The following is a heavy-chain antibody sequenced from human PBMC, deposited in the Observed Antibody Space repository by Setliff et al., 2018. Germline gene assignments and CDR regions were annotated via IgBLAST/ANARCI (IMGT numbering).Heavy chain of an antibody. CDR2: INNYSFKT. D-gene: IGHD3-22*01. CDR1: GYTYTNYG. V-gene: IGHV1-18*01. Sequence: ASVKVSCKASGYTYTNYGITWVRQAPGQGLEWMGWINNYSFKTNYPQKFLGRVTVTTDTSTGTAYMELGSLTSDDTAIYYCARINFYVSSGYYYAPDYWGPGTLVTV. CDR3: ARINFYVSSGYYYAPDY. J-gene: IGHJ4*02.